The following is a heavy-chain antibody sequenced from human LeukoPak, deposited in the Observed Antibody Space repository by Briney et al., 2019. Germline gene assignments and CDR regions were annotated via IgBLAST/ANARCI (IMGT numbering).Heavy chain of an antibody. CDR2: IKSKAYSYAT. J-gene: IGHJ4*02. V-gene: IGHV3-73*01. CDR1: GLTFSGSA. Sequence: GGSLRLSCAASGLTFSGSAMHWVRQGSGKALEWVGRIKSKAYSYATAYAASVKGRFTISRDDSKNTAYLQMNSLETDDTAVYYCTSPSYMYDSSGQDYWGQGTLVTVSS. CDR3: TSPSYMYDSSGQDY. D-gene: IGHD3-22*01.